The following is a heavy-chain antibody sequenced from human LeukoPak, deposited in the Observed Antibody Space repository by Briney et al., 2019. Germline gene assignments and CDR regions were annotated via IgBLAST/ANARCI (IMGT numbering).Heavy chain of an antibody. CDR3: ARGYEAGAFDI. D-gene: IGHD6-19*01. CDR1: GFTFDDYA. CDR2: ISRSSNYI. V-gene: IGHV3-21*01. Sequence: GGSLRLSCAASGFTFDDYAMHWVRQAPGKGLEWVSSISRSSNYIYYADSVKGRFTISRDNAKNSLYLQMNSLRAEDTAVYYCARGYEAGAFDIWGRGTMVTVSS. J-gene: IGHJ3*02.